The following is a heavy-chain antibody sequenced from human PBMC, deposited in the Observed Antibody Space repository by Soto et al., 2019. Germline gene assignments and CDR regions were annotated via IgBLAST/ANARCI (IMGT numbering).Heavy chain of an antibody. J-gene: IGHJ4*02. Sequence: GGSLRLSCAASGSTFSSYSMNWVRQAPGKGLEWVSYISSSSSTIYYADSVKGRFTISRDNAKNSLYLQMNSLRDEDTAVYYCARDRSRQLWLRRIYDYWGQGTLVTVSS. CDR1: GSTFSSYS. CDR2: ISSSSSTI. D-gene: IGHD5-18*01. CDR3: ARDRSRQLWLRRIYDY. V-gene: IGHV3-48*02.